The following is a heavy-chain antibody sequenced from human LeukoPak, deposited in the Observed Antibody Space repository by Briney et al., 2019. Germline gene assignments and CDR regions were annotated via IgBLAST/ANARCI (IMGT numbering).Heavy chain of an antibody. Sequence: GGSLRLPCAASGLTFINYSVNWVRHSPGKGLECVTYICSSSSSIHYADSVKGGLTISRDNAKNSLYLQMNSLRDGDTAVYYCARISMVRGVIDDTFDHWGQGTLVSVSS. V-gene: IGHV3-48*02. J-gene: IGHJ4*02. CDR2: ICSSSSSI. CDR1: GLTFINYS. CDR3: ARISMVRGVIDDTFDH. D-gene: IGHD3-10*01.